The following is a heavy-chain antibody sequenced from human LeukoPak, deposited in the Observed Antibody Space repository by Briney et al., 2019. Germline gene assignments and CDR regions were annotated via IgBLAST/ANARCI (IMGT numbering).Heavy chain of an antibody. J-gene: IGHJ4*02. CDR1: GFTFYDYG. CDR3: ARVWFGELYPVDY. CDR2: INWNGGST. V-gene: IGHV3-20*03. Sequence: PGGSPRLSFAASGFTFYDYGMSWGRQAPGKGVGWVSGINWNGGSTGYADSVKGRFTISRDNAKNSLYLQMNSLRAEDTALYYCARVWFGELYPVDYWGQGTLVTVSS. D-gene: IGHD3-10*01.